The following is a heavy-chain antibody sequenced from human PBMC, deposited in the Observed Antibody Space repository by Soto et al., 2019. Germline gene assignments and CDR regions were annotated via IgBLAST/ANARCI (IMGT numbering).Heavy chain of an antibody. Sequence: EVQLVQSGAEVKKPGESLQISCKGSGYSFTSYWIGWVRQMPGKGLEWMGIIYPGDSDTRYSPSFQGQVTISADKSISTAYLQWSSLKASDTAMYYCARLLYYDFWSGYPNKNYYYYGMDVWGQGTTVTVSS. V-gene: IGHV5-51*01. CDR2: IYPGDSDT. CDR1: GYSFTSYW. CDR3: ARLLYYDFWSGYPNKNYYYYGMDV. D-gene: IGHD3-3*01. J-gene: IGHJ6*02.